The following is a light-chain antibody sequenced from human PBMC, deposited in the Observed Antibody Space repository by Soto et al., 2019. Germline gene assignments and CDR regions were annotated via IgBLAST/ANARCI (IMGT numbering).Light chain of an antibody. CDR3: SSYAGSSTYVV. J-gene: IGLJ2*01. CDR1: SSDVGSYNL. CDR2: EGS. V-gene: IGLV2-23*01. Sequence: QSALTQPASVSGSPGQSITISCTGTSSDVGSYNLVSWYQQHPGKAPKLIIYEGSNRPSGISNRFSGSKSGNTASLTISGLQAEDEADYHCSSYAGSSTYVVFGGGTKLTVL.